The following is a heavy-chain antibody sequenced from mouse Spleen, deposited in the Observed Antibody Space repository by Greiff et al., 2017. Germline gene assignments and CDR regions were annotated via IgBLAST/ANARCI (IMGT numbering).Heavy chain of an antibody. CDR1: GYTFTSYW. J-gene: IGHJ2*01. Sequence: VQLQQPGAELVKPGASVKLSCKASGYTFTSYWMQWVKQRPGQGLEWIGEIDPSDSYTNYNQKFKGKATLTVDTSSSTAYMQLSSLTSEDSAVYYCARREKYYFDYWGQGTTLTVSS. V-gene: IGHV1-50*01. CDR3: ARREKYYFDY. CDR2: IDPSDSYT.